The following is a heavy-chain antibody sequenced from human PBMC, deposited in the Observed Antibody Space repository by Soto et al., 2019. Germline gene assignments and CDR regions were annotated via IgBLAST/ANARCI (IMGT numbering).Heavy chain of an antibody. CDR1: GFTFSSYG. Sequence: QVQLVESGGGVVQPGRSLRLSCAASGFTFSSYGMHWVRQAPGKGLEWVAGISYDGSNKYYADSVKGRFTNSRDNSKNRLCVQMNSQRAEDAAVYYCAKDRTRWWELHGGGYYYYYGMDVWGQGTTVTVSS. J-gene: IGHJ6*02. CDR3: AKDRTRWWELHGGGYYYYYGMDV. CDR2: ISYDGSNK. V-gene: IGHV3-30*18. D-gene: IGHD1-26*01.